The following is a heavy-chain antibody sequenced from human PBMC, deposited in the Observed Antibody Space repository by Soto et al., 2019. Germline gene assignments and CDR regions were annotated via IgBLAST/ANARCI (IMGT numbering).Heavy chain of an antibody. CDR1: GFTFSSYA. J-gene: IGHJ4*02. CDR2: ISSNGGST. CDR3: VKDSHYDILTGYHKAFDY. V-gene: IGHV3-64D*08. D-gene: IGHD3-9*01. Sequence: GGSLRLSCSASGFTFSSYAMHWVRQAPGKGLEYVSAISSNGGSTYYADSVKGRFTISRDNSKNTLYLQMSSLRAEDTAVYYCVKDSHYDILTGYHKAFDYWGQGTLVTVSS.